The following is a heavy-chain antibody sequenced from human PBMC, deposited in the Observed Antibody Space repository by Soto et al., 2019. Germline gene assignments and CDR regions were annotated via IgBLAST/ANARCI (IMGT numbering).Heavy chain of an antibody. D-gene: IGHD3-10*01. J-gene: IGHJ4*02. CDR2: IDWDDDK. V-gene: IGHV2-70*11. Sequence: SGATLVNPTQTLTLTCTFSGFSLSTSKMCVSWIRQPPGKALEWLARIDWDDDKYYNTSLKTRLTISKDTSKNQVVLTVTDMDPVDTATYYCAHITSGSRSHTASFDYWSQGTLVTVSS. CDR1: GFSLSTSKMC. CDR3: AHITSGSRSHTASFDY.